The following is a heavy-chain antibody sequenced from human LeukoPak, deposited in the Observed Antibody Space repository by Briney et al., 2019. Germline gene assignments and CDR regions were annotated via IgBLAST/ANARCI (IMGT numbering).Heavy chain of an antibody. J-gene: IGHJ4*02. CDR1: GFTFSSYS. CDR3: ARERIRDILTGYPDY. D-gene: IGHD3-9*01. V-gene: IGHV3-21*01. CDR2: ISSSSSYI. Sequence: GRSLRLSCAASGFTFSSYSMNWVRQAPGKGLEWVSSISSSSSYIYYADSVKGRFTISRGNAKNSLYLQMNSLRAEDTAVYYCARERIRDILTGYPDYWGQGTLVTVSS.